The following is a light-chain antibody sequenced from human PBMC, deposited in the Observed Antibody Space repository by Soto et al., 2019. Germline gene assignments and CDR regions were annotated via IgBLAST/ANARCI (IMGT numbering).Light chain of an antibody. J-gene: IGLJ3*02. CDR3: TSYSGSDILL. Sequence: QSALTQPPSASGSPGQSVTISCTGTSSDVGGYKYVSWYQHHPGKAPKVMIYEVNKRPSGGPDRFSGSKSGNTAFLIVSGLQAEDEAHYYCTSYSGSDILLFGGGTKLTV. CDR1: SSDVGGYKY. V-gene: IGLV2-8*01. CDR2: EVN.